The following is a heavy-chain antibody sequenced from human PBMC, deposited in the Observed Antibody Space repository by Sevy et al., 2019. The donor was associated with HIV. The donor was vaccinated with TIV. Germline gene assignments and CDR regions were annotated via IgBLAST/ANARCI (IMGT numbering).Heavy chain of an antibody. CDR3: ARAGAAAGLFDY. CDR2: ISYDGSNK. CDR1: GFTFSSYA. J-gene: IGHJ4*02. V-gene: IGHV3-30*04. D-gene: IGHD6-13*01. Sequence: GGSLRLSCAASGFTFSSYAMHWVRQAPGKGLEWVAVISYDGSNKYYADSVKGRFTISRDNSKNTLYLQMNSLRAEETAVYYCARAGAAAGLFDYWGQGTLVTVSS.